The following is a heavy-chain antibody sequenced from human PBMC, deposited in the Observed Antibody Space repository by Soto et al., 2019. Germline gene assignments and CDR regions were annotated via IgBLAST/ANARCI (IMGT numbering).Heavy chain of an antibody. V-gene: IGHV3-11*01. Sequence: QVQLVESGGGLVKPGGSLRLSCAASGFTFSDYYMSWIRQAPGKGLEWVSYISSSGSTIYYADSVKGRFTIPRDNAKNSPYLQMNSLRAEDTAVYYCARADQRWLRAHNFDYWGQGTLGTVSS. D-gene: IGHD2-2*01. CDR2: ISSSGSTI. CDR3: ARADQRWLRAHNFDY. J-gene: IGHJ4*02. CDR1: GFTFSDYY.